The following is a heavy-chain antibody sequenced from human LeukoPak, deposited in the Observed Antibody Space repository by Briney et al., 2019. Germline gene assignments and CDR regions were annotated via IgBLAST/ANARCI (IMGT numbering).Heavy chain of an antibody. CDR3: ASARFLSHYYYYMDV. CDR1: GGTFISYA. V-gene: IGHV1-69*05. Sequence: VASVTVSFMASGGTFISYAISSVRQAPGQGLEWMGGMIPFFGTANYAQKFQGRVTITTDESTSTAYMELSSLRSEDTAVYYCASARFLSHYYYYMDVWGKGTTVTVSS. J-gene: IGHJ6*03. CDR2: MIPFFGTA. D-gene: IGHD3-3*01.